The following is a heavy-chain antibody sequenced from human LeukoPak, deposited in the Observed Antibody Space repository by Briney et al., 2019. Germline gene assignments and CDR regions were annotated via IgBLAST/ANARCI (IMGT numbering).Heavy chain of an antibody. CDR3: ARGRGSSWYGVTATFDY. CDR1: GFTFSSYA. D-gene: IGHD6-13*01. Sequence: GGSLRLSCAASGFTFSSYAMHWVRQAPGKGLEWVAVISYDGSNKYYADSVKGRFTISRDNSKNTLYLQMNSLRAEDTAVYYCARGRGSSWYGVTATFDYWGQGTLVTVSS. J-gene: IGHJ4*02. CDR2: ISYDGSNK. V-gene: IGHV3-30-3*01.